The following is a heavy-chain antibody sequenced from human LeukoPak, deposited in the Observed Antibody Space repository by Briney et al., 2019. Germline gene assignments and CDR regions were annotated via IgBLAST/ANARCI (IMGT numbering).Heavy chain of an antibody. Sequence: SETLSPTCTVSGGSISSSSYYWGWIRQPPGKGLEWIGSIYYGGSTYYNPSLKSRVTISVDTSKNQFSLKLSSVTAADTAVYYCARHGAYCGGDCYPNWYFDLWGRGTLVTVSS. V-gene: IGHV4-39*01. CDR2: IYYGGST. CDR3: ARHGAYCGGDCYPNWYFDL. D-gene: IGHD2-21*01. J-gene: IGHJ2*01. CDR1: GGSISSSSYY.